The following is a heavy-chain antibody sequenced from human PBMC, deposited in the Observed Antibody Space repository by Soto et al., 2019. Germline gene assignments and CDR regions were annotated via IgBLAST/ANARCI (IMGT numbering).Heavy chain of an antibody. V-gene: IGHV3-30-3*01. CDR2: ISYDGSNR. CDR1: GFTFSSYP. CDR3: AREANAYSPFPNLRSPRAMDV. Sequence: GGSLILSCAAYGFTFSSYPMHWVRQAPGKGLEWVAVISYDGSNRYYADSVKGRFTISRDNSKNTLYLQMNSLRAEDTAVYYCAREANAYSPFPNLRSPRAMDVWGQGPSVTGSS. D-gene: IGHD3-16*01. J-gene: IGHJ6*02.